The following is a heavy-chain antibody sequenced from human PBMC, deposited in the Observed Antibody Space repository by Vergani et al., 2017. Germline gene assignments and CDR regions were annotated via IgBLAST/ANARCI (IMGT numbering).Heavy chain of an antibody. J-gene: IGHJ5*02. Sequence: QVQLQESGPGLVKPSQTLSLTCTVSTGSISSGGYYWSWIRQHPGKGLEWIGYIYYSGSTYYNPSLKSRVTISVDTSKNQFSLKLSSVTAADTAVYYCARGDAPGWGAPAATGWFDPWGQGTLVTVSS. CDR3: ARGDAPGWGAPAATGWFDP. D-gene: IGHD2-2*01. CDR2: IYYSGST. CDR1: TGSISSGGYY. V-gene: IGHV4-31*03.